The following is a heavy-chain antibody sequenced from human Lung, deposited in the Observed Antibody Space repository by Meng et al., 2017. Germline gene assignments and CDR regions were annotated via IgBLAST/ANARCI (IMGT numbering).Heavy chain of an antibody. J-gene: IGHJ4*02. Sequence: VQLQQWGRGLFGAPGEPSPHRRFDGGVISGSYWSRNRPSPAEGLGWIGKINHGGSNHYHPSLESRVTISVDTPKNQFSLRLTSITVAETAVYYCAGGPHSTINRGVIDFWGQGALVTVSS. CDR2: INHGGSN. CDR1: GGVISGSY. V-gene: IGHV4-34*01. CDR3: AGGPHSTINRGVIDF. D-gene: IGHD3-10*01.